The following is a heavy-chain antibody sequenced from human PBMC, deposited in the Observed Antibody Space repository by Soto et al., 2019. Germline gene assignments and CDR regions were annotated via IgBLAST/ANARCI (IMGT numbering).Heavy chain of an antibody. CDR2: IKSDGSTT. D-gene: IGHD1-1*01. V-gene: IGHV3-74*01. CDR1: GFTFSNYW. CDR3: VRENDDVGAYYYGMDV. Sequence: EVQVVESGGGLVQPGGSLRLSCAASGFTFSNYWMHWVRQAAGKGLVWVSRIKSDGSTTTYADTVKGRFTISRDNAKDTLYLQMNSLRAEDTGVYYCVRENDDVGAYYYGMDVWGQGTTVTVSS. J-gene: IGHJ6*02.